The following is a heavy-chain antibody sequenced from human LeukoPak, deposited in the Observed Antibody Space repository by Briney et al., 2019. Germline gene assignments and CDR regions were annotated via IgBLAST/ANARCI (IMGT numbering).Heavy chain of an antibody. J-gene: IGHJ4*02. Sequence: PSETLSLTCTVSGDSLSGYSWSWIRQPAGKGLEWIGRIFPGGSTNYNPSLKSRVTMSVDTSKNQFSLRLSSVTAVDTAVYYCARGPYSGSNFDYWGQGSLVIVSS. V-gene: IGHV4-4*07. CDR2: IFPGGST. D-gene: IGHD1-26*01. CDR3: ARGPYSGSNFDY. CDR1: GDSLSGYS.